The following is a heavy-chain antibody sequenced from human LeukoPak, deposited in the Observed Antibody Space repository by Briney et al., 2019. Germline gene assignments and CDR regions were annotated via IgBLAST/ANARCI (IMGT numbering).Heavy chain of an antibody. CDR2: ISSSGSTI. CDR3: ARQPSLMGATTFDY. CDR1: GFTFSDYY. J-gene: IGHJ4*02. V-gene: IGHV3-11*01. D-gene: IGHD1-26*01. Sequence: GGSLRLSCAASGFTFSDYYMSWIRQAPGKGLEWVSYISSSGSTIHYADSVKGRSTISRDNAKNSLYLQMNSLRAEDTAVYYCARQPSLMGATTFDYWGQGTLVTVSS.